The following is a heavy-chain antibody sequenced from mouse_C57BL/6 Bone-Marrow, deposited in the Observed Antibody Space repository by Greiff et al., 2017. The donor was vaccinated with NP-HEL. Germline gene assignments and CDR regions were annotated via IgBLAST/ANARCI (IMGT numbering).Heavy chain of an antibody. CDR1: GYTFTSYW. CDR2: IHPNSGST. V-gene: IGHV1-64*01. Sequence: VQLQQPGAELVKPGASVKLSCKASGYTFTSYWMHWVKQRPGQGLEWIGMIHPNSGSTNYNEKLKSKATLTVDKSPSTAYMQLSSLTSEDSAVYYCARRGFYSWFAYWGQGTLVTVSA. D-gene: IGHD1-1*01. J-gene: IGHJ3*01. CDR3: ARRGFYSWFAY.